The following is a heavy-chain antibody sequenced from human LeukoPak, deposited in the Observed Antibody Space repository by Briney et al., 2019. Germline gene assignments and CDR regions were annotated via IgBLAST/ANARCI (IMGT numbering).Heavy chain of an antibody. V-gene: IGHV5-51*01. CDR3: ASPYSSDWRGDAFDI. Sequence: GESLKISCKGSGYSFTTYWIGWVRQMPGKGLEWMGIIYPGDSDATYSPSFQGQVTISADKSISTAYLQWSSLKASDTAIYYCASPYSSDWRGDAFDIWGQGTMVTVSS. CDR1: GYSFTTYW. D-gene: IGHD6-25*01. J-gene: IGHJ3*02. CDR2: IYPGDSDA.